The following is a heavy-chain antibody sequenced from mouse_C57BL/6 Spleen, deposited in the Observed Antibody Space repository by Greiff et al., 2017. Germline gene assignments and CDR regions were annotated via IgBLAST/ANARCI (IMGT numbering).Heavy chain of an antibody. D-gene: IGHD1-1*01. V-gene: IGHV1-61*01. CDR3: ASSTTVVATDWFAY. CDR1: GYTFTSYW. Sequence: QVQLQQPGAELVRPGSSVKLSCKASGYTFTSYWMDWVKQRPGQGLEWIGNIYPSDSETHYNQKFKDKATLTVDKSSSTAYMQLSSLTSEDSAVYYCASSTTVVATDWFAYWGQGTRVT. J-gene: IGHJ3*01. CDR2: IYPSDSET.